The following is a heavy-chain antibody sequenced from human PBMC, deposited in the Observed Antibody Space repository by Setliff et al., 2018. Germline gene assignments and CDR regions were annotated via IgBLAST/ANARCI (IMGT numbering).Heavy chain of an antibody. Sequence: SETLSLTCSVSGGSISTYYWSWIRQPAGKGLEWIGRIYTTWSTNYNPSLKSRVTISLDTSKSQFSLRLNSVTAADTAVYYCARTGTYRYFDYWGRGTLVTVSS. V-gene: IGHV4-4*07. D-gene: IGHD1-1*01. CDR3: ARTGTYRYFDY. CDR2: IYTTWST. J-gene: IGHJ4*02. CDR1: GGSISTYY.